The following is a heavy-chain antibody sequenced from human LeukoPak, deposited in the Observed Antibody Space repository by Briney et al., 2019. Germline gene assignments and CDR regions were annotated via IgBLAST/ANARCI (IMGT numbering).Heavy chain of an antibody. J-gene: IGHJ5*02. CDR2: INHSGST. CDR3: ARVRRRAATALRRRGWFDP. Sequence: PSETLSLTCAVYGGSFSGYYWSWIRQPPGKGLEWIGEINHSGSTNYNPSLKSRVTISVDTSKNQFSLKLSSVTAADTAVYYCARVRRRAATALRRRGWFDPWGQGTLGTVSS. CDR1: GGSFSGYY. V-gene: IGHV4-34*01. D-gene: IGHD2-15*01.